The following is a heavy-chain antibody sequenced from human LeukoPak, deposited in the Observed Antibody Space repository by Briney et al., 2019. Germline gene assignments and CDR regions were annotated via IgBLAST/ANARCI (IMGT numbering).Heavy chain of an antibody. J-gene: IGHJ4*02. CDR3: ARSAAGTYY. CDR2: ISSSSSYK. Sequence: GGSLRLSCAASGFIFNYYSMNWVRQAPGKGLEWVSSISSSSSYKYYTDSVKDRFTISRDNAKNSLYLQMNSLRAEDTAVYYCARSAAGTYYWGQGTLVTVSS. V-gene: IGHV3-21*01. D-gene: IGHD1-1*01. CDR1: GFIFNYYS.